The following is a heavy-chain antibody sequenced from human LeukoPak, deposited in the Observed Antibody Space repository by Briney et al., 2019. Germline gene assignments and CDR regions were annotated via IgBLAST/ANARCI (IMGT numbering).Heavy chain of an antibody. J-gene: IGHJ4*02. CDR1: GGSISSYY. CDR3: ASYLYDILTGRDY. Sequence: PSETLSLTCTVSGGSISSYYWSWIRQPPGKGLEWIGYIYYSGSTNYNPSLKSRVTISVDTSKNQFSLKLSSVTAADTAVYYCASYLYDILTGRDYWGQGTLVTVSS. CDR2: IYYSGST. D-gene: IGHD3-9*01. V-gene: IGHV4-59*08.